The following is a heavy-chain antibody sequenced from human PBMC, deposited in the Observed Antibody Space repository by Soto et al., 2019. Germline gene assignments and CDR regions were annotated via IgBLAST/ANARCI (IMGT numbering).Heavy chain of an antibody. CDR3: AKAPHSLKWNTPFTSGFDY. J-gene: IGHJ4*02. CDR1: GFTFSGYA. D-gene: IGHD1-20*01. V-gene: IGHV3-23*01. Sequence: GGSLRLSCAASGFTFSGYAMSWVRQAPGKGLEWVSTVTGSGGSTYYADSVKGRFTISRDNSKNTLYLQMNSLRAEDTAVYYCAKAPHSLKWNTPFTSGFDYGGQGTLVPVSS. CDR2: VTGSGGST.